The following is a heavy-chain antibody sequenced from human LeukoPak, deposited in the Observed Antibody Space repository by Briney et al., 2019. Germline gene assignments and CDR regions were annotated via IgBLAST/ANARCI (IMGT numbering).Heavy chain of an antibody. CDR3: ARGIGYDASPHY. J-gene: IGHJ4*02. D-gene: IGHD5-12*01. CDR1: GGSISSYY. V-gene: IGHV4-59*01. Sequence: SETLSLTCTVSGGSISSYYWSWIRQPPGKGLEWIGYIYYSGSTNYNPSLKSRVTISVDTSKNQFSLKLSSVTAADTALYYCARGIGYDASPHYWGQGTLVTVSS. CDR2: IYYSGST.